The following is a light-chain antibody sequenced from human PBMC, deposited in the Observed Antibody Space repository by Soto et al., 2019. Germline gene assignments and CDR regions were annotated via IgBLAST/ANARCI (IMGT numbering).Light chain of an antibody. V-gene: IGKV3-11*01. Sequence: IGMTQSPATLSLFPGESGPLYCMASESVTNYLAWYQQEPGQAPRLLVYDASNRATGIPARFSGSGSGTDFTLTISSLEPEDFAVYYCHQRSNWPWTFGQGTKVDIK. CDR1: ESVTNY. CDR3: HQRSNWPWT. CDR2: DAS. J-gene: IGKJ1*01.